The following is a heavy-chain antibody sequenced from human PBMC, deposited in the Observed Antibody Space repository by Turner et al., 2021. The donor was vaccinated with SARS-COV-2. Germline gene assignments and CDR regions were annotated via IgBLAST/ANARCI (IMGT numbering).Heavy chain of an antibody. CDR1: GGTFSSYS. V-gene: IGHV1-69*08. Sequence: QVQLVQSGAEVKKPGSSVKVSCKASGGTFSSYSISWVRQAPGQGLEWMGRIIPILGIANNAQRFQGRVTITADKSTSTAYMELSSLRSEDTAVYYCARDDSSGYYSGAFDIWGQGTMVTVSS. CDR2: IIPILGIA. J-gene: IGHJ3*02. CDR3: ARDDSSGYYSGAFDI. D-gene: IGHD3-22*01.